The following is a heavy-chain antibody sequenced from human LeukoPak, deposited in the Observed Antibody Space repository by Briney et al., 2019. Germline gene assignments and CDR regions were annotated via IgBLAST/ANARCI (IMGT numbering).Heavy chain of an antibody. CDR1: GFTFSSYW. D-gene: IGHD2-2*02. CDR2: IKQDGSEK. J-gene: IGHJ4*02. V-gene: IGHV3-7*01. Sequence: GGSLRLSCAASGFTFSSYWMSWVRQAPGKGLEWVANIKQDGSEKYYVDSVKGRFTISRDNAKNSLYLQMNSLRAEDTAVYYCASPYCSSTSCYTPYFDCWGQGTLVTVSS. CDR3: ASPYCSSTSCYTPYFDC.